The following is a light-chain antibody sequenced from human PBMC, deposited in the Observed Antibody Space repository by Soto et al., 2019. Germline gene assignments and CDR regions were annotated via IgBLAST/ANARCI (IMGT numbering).Light chain of an antibody. V-gene: IGLV2-14*01. Sequence: LTQPASVSGSPGQSITISCTGTSSDVGNYKYVSWYQQHPGKAPKLIIYEVSNRPSGVSDRFSGSKSGNTASLTISGLQAEDETDYYCLSYTSTGTYVFGTGTKVTVL. CDR2: EVS. CDR3: LSYTSTGTYV. J-gene: IGLJ1*01. CDR1: SSDVGNYKY.